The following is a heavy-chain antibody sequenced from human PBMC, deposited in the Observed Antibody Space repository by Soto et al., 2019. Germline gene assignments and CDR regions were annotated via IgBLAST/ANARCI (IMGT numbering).Heavy chain of an antibody. CDR3: ASTASSSWPDDYYYYGMDV. J-gene: IGHJ6*02. Sequence: GGSLRLSCAASGFTFSSYSMNWVRQAPGKGLEWVSYISSSSSTIYYADSVKGRFTISRDNAKNSLYLQMNSLRDEDTAVYYCASTASSSWPDDYYYYGMDVWGQGTTVTVSS. D-gene: IGHD6-13*01. CDR1: GFTFSSYS. V-gene: IGHV3-48*02. CDR2: ISSSSSTI.